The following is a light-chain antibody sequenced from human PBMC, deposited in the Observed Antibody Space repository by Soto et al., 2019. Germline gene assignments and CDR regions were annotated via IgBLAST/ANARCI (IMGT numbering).Light chain of an antibody. CDR2: DVS. CDR3: ASHAGSSAV. Sequence: QSALTQPPSASGSPGQSVTTSCTGTSSDVGGYNYVSWYQQHPGKAPKVIIYDVSKRPSGVPDRFSGSKSGNTASLTVSGLQTEDDADYYCASHAGSSAVFGGGTKVTVL. V-gene: IGLV2-8*01. J-gene: IGLJ2*01. CDR1: SSDVGGYNY.